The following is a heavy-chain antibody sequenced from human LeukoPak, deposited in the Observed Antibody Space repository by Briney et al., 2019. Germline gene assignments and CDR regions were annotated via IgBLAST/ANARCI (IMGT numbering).Heavy chain of an antibody. CDR2: IHHSGST. CDR1: GYFISSGYY. CDR3: ARHNYGDGWFDP. D-gene: IGHD4-17*01. J-gene: IGHJ5*02. Sequence: PSETLSLTCTVSGYFISSGYYWGWIRQPPGKGLQWIGSIHHSGSTYYNPSLKSRVTISVDTSKNQFSLKLSSVTAADTAVYYCARHNYGDGWFDPWGQGTLVTVSS. V-gene: IGHV4-38-2*02.